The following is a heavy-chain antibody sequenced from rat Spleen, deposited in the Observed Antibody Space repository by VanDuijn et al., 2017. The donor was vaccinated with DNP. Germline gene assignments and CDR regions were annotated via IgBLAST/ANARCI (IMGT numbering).Heavy chain of an antibody. J-gene: IGHJ1*01. D-gene: IGHD1-2*01. CDR2: ITSSGGST. V-gene: IGHV5-25*01. CDR3: ARGSTSIYWYFDF. CDR1: GFTFSDYY. Sequence: EVQLVESGGGLVQPGRSLKLSCAASGFTFSDYYMAWVRQAPTKGLEWVTSITSSGGSTYYRDSVKGRFTISRDDAKNSLYLQMNSLKSEETATYYCARGSTSIYWYFDFWGPGTMVTVSS.